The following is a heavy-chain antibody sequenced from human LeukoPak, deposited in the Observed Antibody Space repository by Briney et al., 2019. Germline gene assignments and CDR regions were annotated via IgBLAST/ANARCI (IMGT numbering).Heavy chain of an antibody. V-gene: IGHV4-61*02. CDR3: ARDITGVGSGWSTGFDY. J-gene: IGHJ4*02. Sequence: SSETLSLTCTVSGDSISSGDYYWSWIRQPAGKGLEWIGRISSSGSTNYNPPLKSRVTISVDTSKNQFSLKLSSVTAADTAVYYCARDITGVGSGWSTGFDYWGQGTLVTVSS. CDR1: GDSISSGDYY. D-gene: IGHD6-19*01. CDR2: ISSSGST.